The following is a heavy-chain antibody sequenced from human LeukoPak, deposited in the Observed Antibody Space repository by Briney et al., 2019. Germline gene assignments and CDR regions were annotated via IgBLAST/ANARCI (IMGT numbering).Heavy chain of an antibody. D-gene: IGHD1-14*01. J-gene: IGHJ6*02. CDR1: GYTFTSYG. Sequence: ASVKVSCKASGYTFTSYGISWVRQAPGQGLEWMGWISAYNGNTNYAQKLQGRVTMTTDTSTSTAYMELRSLRSDDTAVYYCAREKGIRIRHYYYYGMDVWGQGTTVTVSS. V-gene: IGHV1-18*01. CDR2: ISAYNGNT. CDR3: AREKGIRIRHYYYYGMDV.